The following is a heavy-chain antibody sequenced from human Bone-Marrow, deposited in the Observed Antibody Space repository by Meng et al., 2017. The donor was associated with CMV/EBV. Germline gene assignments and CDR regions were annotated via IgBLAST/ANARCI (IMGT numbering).Heavy chain of an antibody. V-gene: IGHV1-18*04. J-gene: IGHJ4*02. Sequence: ASVKVSCKASGYTFTSYYMHWVRQAPGQGLEWMGWISAHNGNTNYAQKFQGRVTMTTDTSRSTAYMELRSLTSDDTAVYYCARDGRLRFLEWLCDYWGQRTLVTVSS. CDR2: ISAHNGNT. CDR1: GYTFTSYY. D-gene: IGHD3-3*01. CDR3: ARDGRLRFLEWLCDY.